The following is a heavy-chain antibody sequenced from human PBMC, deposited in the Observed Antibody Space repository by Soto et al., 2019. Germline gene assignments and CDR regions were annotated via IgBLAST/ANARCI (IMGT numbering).Heavy chain of an antibody. CDR1: GGSISSGDYY. CDR2: IYCSGST. Sequence: QVQLQESGPGLVKPSQTLSLTCTVSGGSISSGDYYWSWIRQPPGKGMEWIGYIYCSGSTYYNPSRKSRVTISVDTSKHQFSLKLSSVTAADTAVYYCARTPWELRYWYFDLWDRGALVTVSS. V-gene: IGHV4-30-4*01. J-gene: IGHJ2*01. CDR3: ARTPWELRYWYFDL. D-gene: IGHD1-26*01.